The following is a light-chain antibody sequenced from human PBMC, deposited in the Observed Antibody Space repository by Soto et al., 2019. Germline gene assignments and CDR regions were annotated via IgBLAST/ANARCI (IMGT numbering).Light chain of an antibody. CDR1: QNIENK. CDR3: QQFHYWWT. V-gene: IGKV3-15*01. Sequence: EIVMTQSPATLSVSPGERGTLSCRASQNIENKSVWXQQXPGXVPXXLIYDASTRATGIPARLSGSGSGTEFTLTISSLQSEDFAFYYCQQFHYWWTFGQGTKVDIK. J-gene: IGKJ1*01. CDR2: DAS.